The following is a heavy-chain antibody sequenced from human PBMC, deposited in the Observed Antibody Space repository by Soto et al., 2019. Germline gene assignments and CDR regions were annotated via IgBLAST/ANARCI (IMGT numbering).Heavy chain of an antibody. CDR3: ARSQGSSTSLEIYYYYYYGMDV. CDR2: IIPISGTA. CDR1: GGTFSSYA. D-gene: IGHD2-2*01. J-gene: IGHJ6*02. Sequence: QVQLVQSGAEVKMPGSSVKVSCKATGGTFSSYAISWVRQAPGQGLEWMGGIIPISGTANYAQKFQGRVTITADESTSTAYMELSSLRSEDTAVYYCARSQGSSTSLEIYYYYYYGMDVWGQGTTVTVSS. V-gene: IGHV1-69*01.